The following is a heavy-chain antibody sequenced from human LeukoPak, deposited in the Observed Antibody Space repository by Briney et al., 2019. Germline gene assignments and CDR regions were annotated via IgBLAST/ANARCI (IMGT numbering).Heavy chain of an antibody. CDR2: IRHVGSNT. CDR1: GFTFSSIA. CDR3: AKDWMVRGTTIDS. Sequence: TGGSLRLSCVGSGFTFSSIAMHWVRPAPGQGLEGVAFIRHVGSNTKYAVSVKGRFTISRDNSKNTLYLQMYSLTAEDTAVYYCAKDWMVRGTTIDSWGQGTLVTVSS. D-gene: IGHD3-10*01. V-gene: IGHV3-30*02. J-gene: IGHJ4*02.